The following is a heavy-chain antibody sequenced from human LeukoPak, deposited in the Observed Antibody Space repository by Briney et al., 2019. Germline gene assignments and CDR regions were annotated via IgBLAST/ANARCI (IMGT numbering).Heavy chain of an antibody. Sequence: GGSLRLSCAASGFTFSSHAMHWVRQAPGKGLEWVAVIRYDGSSKDQADSVKGRFTISRDNSKNTLYLQMNSLRAEDTAVYYCARVANGDYNIDYWGQGTLVTVSS. CDR3: ARVANGDYNIDY. V-gene: IGHV3-33*01. CDR1: GFTFSSHA. J-gene: IGHJ4*02. CDR2: IRYDGSSK. D-gene: IGHD4-17*01.